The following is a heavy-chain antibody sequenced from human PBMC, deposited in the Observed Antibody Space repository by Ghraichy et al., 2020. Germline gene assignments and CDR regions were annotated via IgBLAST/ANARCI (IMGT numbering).Heavy chain of an antibody. V-gene: IGHV3-48*02. J-gene: IGHJ4*02. CDR3: ARGHRRCGGDCYSDY. CDR2: ISSSSSTI. CDR1: GFTFSSYS. Sequence: GGSLRLSCAASGFTFSSYSMNWVRQAPGKGLEWVSYISSSSSTIYYADSVKGRFTISRDNAKNSLYLQMNSLRDEDTAVYYCARGHRRCGGDCYSDYWGQGTLVTVSS. D-gene: IGHD2-21*01.